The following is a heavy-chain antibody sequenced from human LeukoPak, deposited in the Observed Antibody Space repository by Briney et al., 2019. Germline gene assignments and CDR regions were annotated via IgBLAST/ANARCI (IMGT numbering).Heavy chain of an antibody. CDR2: IRSKANSYAT. V-gene: IGHV3-73*01. J-gene: IGHJ6*03. D-gene: IGHD2-21*02. CDR3: TRGSLLYSYFYYMDV. CDR1: GFTFSGSA. Sequence: GGSLRLSCAASGFTFSGSAMHWVRQASGKGLEWVGRIRSKANSYATAYAASVKGRFTISRDDSKNTAYLQMNSLKTEDTGIYYCTRGSLLYSYFYYMDVWGKGTTVTISS.